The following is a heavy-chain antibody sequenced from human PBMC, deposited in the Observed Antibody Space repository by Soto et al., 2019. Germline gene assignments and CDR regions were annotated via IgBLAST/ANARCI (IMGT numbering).Heavy chain of an antibody. CDR2: IYYSGSA. Sequence: KSSETLSLTCTVSGGSISSGGYYWSWIRQHPGKGLEWIGYIYYSGSAYYNPSLKSRVTISVDTSKNQFSLKLSSVTAADTAVYYCARTLQLKIDYWGQGTLVTVSS. D-gene: IGHD1-1*01. CDR3: ARTLQLKIDY. V-gene: IGHV4-31*03. J-gene: IGHJ4*02. CDR1: GGSISSGGYY.